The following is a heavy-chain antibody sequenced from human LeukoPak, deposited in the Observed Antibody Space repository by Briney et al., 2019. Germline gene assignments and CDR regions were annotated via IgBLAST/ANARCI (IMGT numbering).Heavy chain of an antibody. CDR2: ISFDGSGQ. J-gene: IGHJ5*02. D-gene: IGHD2-15*01. Sequence: GGSLRLSCAASGFTFTAYGMHWVRQAPGKGLEWLAVISFDGSGQYYADSVKGRFTISRHNSKNTLYLQMNSLRAEDTAVYYCARELEYCSGGSCRNWFDPWGQGTLVTVSS. V-gene: IGHV3-30*03. CDR3: ARELEYCSGGSCRNWFDP. CDR1: GFTFTAYG.